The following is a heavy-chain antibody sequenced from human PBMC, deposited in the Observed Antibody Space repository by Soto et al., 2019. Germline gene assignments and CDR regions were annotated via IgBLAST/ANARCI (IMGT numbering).Heavy chain of an antibody. V-gene: IGHV4-59*08. J-gene: IGHJ5*02. D-gene: IGHD2-2*03. CDR3: ARHGYCSSRSCLPLNWFDP. CDR2: ISNSGST. Sequence: QVQLQESGPGLVKPSETLSLTCNLSGGSISSYYWSWIRQPPGKALEWIGYISNSGSTNHNPSLKRRVTLSVATSNNRLPLKRSSVTAADTAVYYCARHGYCSSRSCLPLNWFDPWGQGILVTVSS. CDR1: GGSISSYY.